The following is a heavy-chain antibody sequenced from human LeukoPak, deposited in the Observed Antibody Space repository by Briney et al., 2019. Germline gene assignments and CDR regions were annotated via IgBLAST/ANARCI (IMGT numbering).Heavy chain of an antibody. Sequence: SVKVSCKASGGTFSSYAISWVRQAPGQGLEWMGGIIPIFGTANYAQKFQGRVTITAAESTSTAYMELSSLRSEDTAVYYCARPDSSIAARYDAFDIWGQGTMVTVSS. CDR3: ARPDSSIAARYDAFDI. CDR2: IIPIFGTA. D-gene: IGHD6-6*01. V-gene: IGHV1-69*13. CDR1: GGTFSSYA. J-gene: IGHJ3*02.